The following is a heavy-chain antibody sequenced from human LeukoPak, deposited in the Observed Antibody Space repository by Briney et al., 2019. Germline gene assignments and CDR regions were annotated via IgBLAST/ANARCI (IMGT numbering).Heavy chain of an antibody. CDR2: ISGSGGST. D-gene: IGHD6-19*01. V-gene: IGHV3-23*01. CDR1: GFTFSSYG. CDR3: ATQQWLVSDFDY. Sequence: SGGSLRLSCAASGFTFSSYGMSWVRQAPGKGLEWVSAISGSGGSTYYADSVKGRFTISRDNSKNTLYLQMNSLRAEDTAVYYCATQQWLVSDFDYWGQGTLVTVSS. J-gene: IGHJ4*02.